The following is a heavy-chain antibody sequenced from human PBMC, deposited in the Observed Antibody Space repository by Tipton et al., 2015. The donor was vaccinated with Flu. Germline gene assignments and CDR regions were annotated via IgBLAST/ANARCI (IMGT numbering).Heavy chain of an antibody. D-gene: IGHD1-26*01. CDR3: ARGEVGATPADY. J-gene: IGHJ4*02. CDR1: GYSISSGYY. Sequence: TLSLTCAVSGYSISSGYYWGWIRQPPGKGLEWIGSIYHSGSTYHNPSLKSRVTISVDTSKNQFSLKLSSVTAADTAVYYCARGEVGATPADYWGQGTLVTVSS. CDR2: IYHSGST. V-gene: IGHV4-38-2*01.